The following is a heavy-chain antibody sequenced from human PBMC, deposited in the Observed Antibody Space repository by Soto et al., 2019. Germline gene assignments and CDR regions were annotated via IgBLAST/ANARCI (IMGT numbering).Heavy chain of an antibody. Sequence: SQTLSLTCAISGDSVSSNSAAWNWIRQSPSRGLEWLGRTYYRSKWYNDYAVSVKSRITINPDTSKNQFSLQLNSVTPEDTAVYYCARAIPNSSGYPQSPSLDYWGQGTLVTVSS. V-gene: IGHV6-1*01. J-gene: IGHJ4*02. D-gene: IGHD3-22*01. CDR2: TYYRSKWYN. CDR1: GDSVSSNSAA. CDR3: ARAIPNSSGYPQSPSLDY.